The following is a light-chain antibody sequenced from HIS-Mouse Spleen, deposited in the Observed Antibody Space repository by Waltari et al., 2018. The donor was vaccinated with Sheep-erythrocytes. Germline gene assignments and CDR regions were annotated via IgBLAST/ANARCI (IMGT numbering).Light chain of an antibody. Sequence: QSALTQPASVSGSPGQSITISCTGTSSDVGGYNYVSWYQQHPGKAPKLMIYEVSNRPSGVANRFAGSKSGNTASLTLSGIQAEDEADYYCSSYTSSSTWVFGGGTKLTVL. V-gene: IGLV2-14*01. CDR3: SSYTSSSTWV. CDR2: EVS. CDR1: SSDVGGYNY. J-gene: IGLJ3*02.